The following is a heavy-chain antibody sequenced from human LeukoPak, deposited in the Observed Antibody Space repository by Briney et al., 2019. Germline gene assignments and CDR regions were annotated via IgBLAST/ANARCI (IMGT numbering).Heavy chain of an antibody. CDR2: INPNSGGT. D-gene: IGHD3-10*01. Sequence: GASVKVSCKASGYTFTGYYMHWVRQAPGQGLEWMGWINPNSGGTNYAQKFQGRVTMTRDTSISTAYMELGRLRSDDTAVYYCARVRLWFGELSNDYWGQGTLVTVSS. J-gene: IGHJ4*02. V-gene: IGHV1-2*02. CDR3: ARVRLWFGELSNDY. CDR1: GYTFTGYY.